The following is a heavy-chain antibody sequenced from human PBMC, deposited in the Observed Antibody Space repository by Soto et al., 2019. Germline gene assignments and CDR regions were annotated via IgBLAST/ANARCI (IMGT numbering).Heavy chain of an antibody. CDR2: IIPIFGTA. V-gene: IGHV1-69*12. CDR1: GGTFSSYA. CDR3: ARDPDSSSGSLDAAQH. D-gene: IGHD6-19*01. Sequence: QVQLVQSGAEVKKPGSSVNVSCKASGGTFSSYAISWVRQAPGQGLEWMGGIIPIFGTANYAQKFQGRVTIPADDSTSPAYMALSSLRSEDTAVYYCARDPDSSSGSLDAAQHWGQGTLVTVSS. J-gene: IGHJ1*01.